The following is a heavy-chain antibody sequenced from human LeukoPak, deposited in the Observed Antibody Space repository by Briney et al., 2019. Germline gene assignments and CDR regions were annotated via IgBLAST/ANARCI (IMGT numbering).Heavy chain of an antibody. CDR2: IWHDGSQK. J-gene: IGHJ4*02. D-gene: IGHD3-10*01. CDR3: SRKEGDGEDSGDY. CDR1: GFIYSNYG. Sequence: GGSLRLSCAASGFIYSNYGMHWDRQAPGRGLEWVAVIWHDGSQKYYADSVKGRVTISRDNSRKTLYLQLNNLRAEDTAVYYCSRKEGDGEDSGDYWGQGTLVTVSS. V-gene: IGHV3-33*01.